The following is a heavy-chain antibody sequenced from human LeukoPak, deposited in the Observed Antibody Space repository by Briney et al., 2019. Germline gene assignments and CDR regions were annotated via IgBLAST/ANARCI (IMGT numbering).Heavy chain of an antibody. Sequence: DPGGSLRLSCAASGFTFSSYAMSWVRQAPGKGLEWVSAISGSGGSTYYADSVKGRFTISRDNSKNTLYLQMNSLRAEDTAVYYCATNPRKWLDPRDYWGQGTLVTVSS. J-gene: IGHJ4*02. CDR3: ATNPRKWLDPRDY. CDR1: GFTFSSYA. D-gene: IGHD6-19*01. V-gene: IGHV3-23*01. CDR2: ISGSGGST.